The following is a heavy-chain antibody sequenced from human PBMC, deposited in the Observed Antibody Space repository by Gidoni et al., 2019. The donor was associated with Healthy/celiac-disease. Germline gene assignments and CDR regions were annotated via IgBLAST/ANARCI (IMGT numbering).Heavy chain of an antibody. Sequence: QVQLVESGGGVVQPGRSLRLSCAASGFTFRSYGMHWVRQAPGKGLEWVAVISYDGSNKYYADSVKGRFTISRDNSKNTLYLQMNSLRAEDTAVYYCARDLPNCISTSCEIYYYYGMDVWGQGTTVTVSS. D-gene: IGHD2-2*01. CDR2: ISYDGSNK. CDR1: GFTFRSYG. CDR3: ARDLPNCISTSCEIYYYYGMDV. V-gene: IGHV3-30*03. J-gene: IGHJ6*02.